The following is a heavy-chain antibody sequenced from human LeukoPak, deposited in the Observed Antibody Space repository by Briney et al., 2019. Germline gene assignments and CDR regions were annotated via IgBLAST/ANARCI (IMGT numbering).Heavy chain of an antibody. CDR2: LYYSGTT. CDR3: ARLNAYSSSWHYFDS. Sequence: SETLSLTCTVSGGSISSSSYFWGWIRQPPGRGLEWIGTLYYSGTTSYNPSLQSRVTISVDTSKNQFSLKLSSVTAADKSIYYCARLNAYSSSWHYFDSWGQGTLVTVSS. D-gene: IGHD6-13*01. V-gene: IGHV4-39*01. J-gene: IGHJ4*02. CDR1: GGSISSSSYF.